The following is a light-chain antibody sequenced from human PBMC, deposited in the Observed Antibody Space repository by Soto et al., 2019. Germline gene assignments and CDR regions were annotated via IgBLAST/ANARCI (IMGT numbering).Light chain of an antibody. CDR3: QQYKNWPPWT. Sequence: EIVMTQSPATLSVSPGERATLSCRASQSVSSNLAWYQQTPGQAPRLLIYGASTRATGIPARFSGSGFGTEFTLSISSLQSEDFAVYYCQQYKNWPPWTFGQGTKGDIK. CDR1: QSVSSN. V-gene: IGKV3-15*01. CDR2: GAS. J-gene: IGKJ1*01.